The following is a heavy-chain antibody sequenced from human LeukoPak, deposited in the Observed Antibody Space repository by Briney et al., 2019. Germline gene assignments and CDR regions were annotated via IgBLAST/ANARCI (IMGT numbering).Heavy chain of an antibody. CDR3: ARRYLGGNYPDYFNH. V-gene: IGHV4-39*01. CDR2: IYYSGNT. D-gene: IGHD1-26*01. Sequence: SETLSLTCVVSGGSISSTTYYWGWFRQPPGKRLEWIGSIYYSGNTYYNPSLKSRVTISIDTSKNQFSLNLNSVTAADTALYSCARRYLGGNYPDYFNHWGQGTLVTVSS. J-gene: IGHJ4*02. CDR1: GGSISSTTYY.